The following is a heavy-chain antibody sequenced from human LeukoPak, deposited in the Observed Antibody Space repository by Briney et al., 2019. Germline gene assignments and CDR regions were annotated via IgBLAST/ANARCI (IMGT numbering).Heavy chain of an antibody. Sequence: GGSLRLSCAASGFTFSNAWMSWVRQAPGKGLEWVGRIKSKTDGGTTDYAAPVKGRFTISRDDSKNTLYLQMNSLKTEDTAVXXCIPLVAATHWFDPWGQGTLVTVSS. CDR3: IPLVAATHWFDP. J-gene: IGHJ5*02. D-gene: IGHD2-15*01. CDR1: GFTFSNAW. V-gene: IGHV3-15*01. CDR2: IKSKTDGGTT.